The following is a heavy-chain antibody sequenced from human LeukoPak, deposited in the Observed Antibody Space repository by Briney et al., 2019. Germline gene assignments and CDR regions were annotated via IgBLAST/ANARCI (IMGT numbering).Heavy chain of an antibody. J-gene: IGHJ6*02. CDR3: ARINITMVREAPGGGFYYYYYGMDV. CDR2: ISSNGGST. Sequence: PGGSLRLSCAASGFTFSSYAMHWVRQAPGKGLEYVSAISSNGGSTYYANSVKGRFTISRDNSKNTLYLQMGSLRAEDMAVYYCARINITMVREAPGGGFYYYYYGMDVWGQGTTVTVSS. CDR1: GFTFSSYA. D-gene: IGHD3-10*01. V-gene: IGHV3-64*01.